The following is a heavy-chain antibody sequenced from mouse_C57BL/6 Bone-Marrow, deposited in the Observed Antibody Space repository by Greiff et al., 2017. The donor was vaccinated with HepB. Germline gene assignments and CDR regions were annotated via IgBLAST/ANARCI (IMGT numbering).Heavy chain of an antibody. J-gene: IGHJ1*03. CDR1: GFNIKDDY. Sequence: VQLQQSGAELARPGASVKLSCTASGFNIKDDYMHWVKQRPEQGLEWIGWIDPENGDTEYASKFQGKATITADTSSNTAYLQLSSLTSEDTAVYYCTTGAFYYYGSSYDWYFDVWGTGTTVTVSS. CDR3: TTGAFYYYGSSYDWYFDV. D-gene: IGHD1-1*01. CDR2: IDPENGDT. V-gene: IGHV14-4*01.